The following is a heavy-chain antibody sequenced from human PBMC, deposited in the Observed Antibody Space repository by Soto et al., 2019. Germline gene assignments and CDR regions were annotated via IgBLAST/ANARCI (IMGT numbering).Heavy chain of an antibody. Sequence: LRLSCAASGFTFSSYGMHWVRQAPGKGLEWVAVIWYDGSNKYYADSVKGRFTISRDNSKNTLYLQMNSLRAEDTAVYYCAREDYDFWSGYSAYFDYWGQGTLVTVSS. J-gene: IGHJ4*02. CDR1: GFTFSSYG. CDR2: IWYDGSNK. V-gene: IGHV3-33*01. CDR3: AREDYDFWSGYSAYFDY. D-gene: IGHD3-3*01.